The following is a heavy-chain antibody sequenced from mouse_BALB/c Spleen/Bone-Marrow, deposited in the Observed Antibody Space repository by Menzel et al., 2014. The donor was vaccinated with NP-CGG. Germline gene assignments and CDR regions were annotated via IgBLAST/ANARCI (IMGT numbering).Heavy chain of an antibody. CDR3: ARQSRYEDYYAMDY. J-gene: IGHJ4*01. CDR2: INSNGGTT. V-gene: IGHV5-6-2*01. D-gene: IGHD2-14*01. Sequence: EVQRVESGGGLVKLGGSLKLSCAASGFTFSSYYMSWVRQTPEKRLELVAAINSNGGTTYYPDTVKGRFTISRDNAKNTPYLQMSSLKSEDTALYYCARQSRYEDYYAMDYWGQGTSVTVSS. CDR1: GFTFSSYY.